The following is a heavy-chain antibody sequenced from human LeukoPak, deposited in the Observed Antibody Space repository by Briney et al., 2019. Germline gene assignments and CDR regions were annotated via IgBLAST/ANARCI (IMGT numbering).Heavy chain of an antibody. V-gene: IGHV3-23*01. Sequence: GGSLRLSCAASGFSFNTYAMSWVRQAPGKGLEWVSAISGSGGSTYYADSVKGRFTISRDNSKNTLFLQTNNPRVEDTAVYYCAKGPGSNSGYYYVFHSWGQGTLVTVSS. CDR2: ISGSGGST. J-gene: IGHJ4*02. CDR3: AKGPGSNSGYYYVFHS. CDR1: GFSFNTYA. D-gene: IGHD3-22*01.